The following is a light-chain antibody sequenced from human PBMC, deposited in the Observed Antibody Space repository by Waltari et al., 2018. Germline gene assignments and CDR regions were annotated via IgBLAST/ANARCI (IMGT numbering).Light chain of an antibody. CDR1: SSNIGAGYD. Sequence: QSVLTQPPSVSGAPGQRVTISCTGSSSNIGAGYDAPWSQQLPGTAPKLLIYGNSNRPSGVPDRFSGSKSGTSASLAITGLQAEDEADYHCQSYDSSLSGYVFGTGTKVTVL. V-gene: IGLV1-40*01. J-gene: IGLJ1*01. CDR2: GNS. CDR3: QSYDSSLSGYV.